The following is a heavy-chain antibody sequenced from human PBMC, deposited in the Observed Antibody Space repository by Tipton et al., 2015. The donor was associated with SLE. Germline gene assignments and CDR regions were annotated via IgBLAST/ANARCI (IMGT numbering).Heavy chain of an antibody. V-gene: IGHV3-7*01. CDR2: IKGDGSEK. Sequence: SLRLSCAASGFIFSSNWMTWVRQAPGEGLQWVANIKGDGSEKHYEDSVKGRFTISRDNAENSVYLEMSSLKAEDTALYYCGANIPPHYPAFGGQGTLVTVSS. J-gene: IGHJ4*02. CDR1: GFIFSSNW. D-gene: IGHD4/OR15-4a*01. CDR3: GANIPPHYPAF.